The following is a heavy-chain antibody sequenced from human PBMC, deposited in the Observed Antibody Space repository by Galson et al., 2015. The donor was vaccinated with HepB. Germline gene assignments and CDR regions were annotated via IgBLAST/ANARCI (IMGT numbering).Heavy chain of an antibody. J-gene: IGHJ4*02. V-gene: IGHV3-30-3*01. Sequence: SLRLSCAASGFTYSSYAMHWVRQAPGKGLEWVAVISYDGSNKYYADSVKGRFTISRDNSKNTLYLQMNSLRAEDTAVYYCARDSPSQPYCGGDCINYFDYWGQGTLVTVSS. CDR2: ISYDGSNK. CDR1: GFTYSSYA. D-gene: IGHD2-21*02. CDR3: ARDSPSQPYCGGDCINYFDY.